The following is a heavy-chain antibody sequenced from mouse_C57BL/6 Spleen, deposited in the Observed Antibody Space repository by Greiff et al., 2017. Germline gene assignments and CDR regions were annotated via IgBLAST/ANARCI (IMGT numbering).Heavy chain of an antibody. V-gene: IGHV5-17*01. D-gene: IGHD2-2*01. CDR2: IRSGSSTI. J-gene: IGHJ4*01. Sequence: EVLLVESGGGLVQPGGSLTLSCAASGFTFSDYGMHWVRQAPERGLEWVAYIRSGSSTIYYADTVKGRFTISRDHAKNTLFLQMTSLRSEDTAMYYCASGIGYDDARDYWGQGTLVTVSS. CDR1: GFTFSDYG. CDR3: ASGIGYDDARDY.